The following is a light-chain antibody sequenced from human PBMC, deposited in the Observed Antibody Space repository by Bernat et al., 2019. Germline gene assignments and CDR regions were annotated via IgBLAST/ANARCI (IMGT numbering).Light chain of an antibody. V-gene: IGLV2-11*01. CDR1: SSDVPAYNY. CDR2: NVN. Sequence: QSALTQPRSVSGSPGQSVTISCTGTSSDVPAYNYVSWYQQRPGKAPQLMIHNVNERPAGVPDRFSGSTSGNTASLTVSWLQAEDEADYYCCSYAGSDPLVVGRGTKPNVL. CDR3: CSYAGSDPLV. J-gene: IGLJ3*02.